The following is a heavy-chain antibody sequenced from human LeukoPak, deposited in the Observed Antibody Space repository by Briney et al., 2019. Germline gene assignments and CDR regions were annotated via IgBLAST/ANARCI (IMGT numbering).Heavy chain of an antibody. V-gene: IGHV4-39*07. CDR3: AREPIAVAAEEAFDI. CDR1: GDSISSSSSY. J-gene: IGHJ3*02. CDR2: IYYSGNT. Sequence: PSETLSLTCTVSGDSISSSSSYWGWIRQPPGKGLEWIGSIYYSGNTYYNPSLKSRVTISVDTSKNQFSLKLSSVTAADAAVYYCAREPIAVAAEEAFDIWGQGTMVTVSS. D-gene: IGHD6-19*01.